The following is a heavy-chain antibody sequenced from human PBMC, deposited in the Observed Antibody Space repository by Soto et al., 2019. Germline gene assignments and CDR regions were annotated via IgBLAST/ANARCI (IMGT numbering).Heavy chain of an antibody. CDR1: GFSFSSYG. D-gene: IGHD6-6*01. J-gene: IGHJ3*02. CDR2: ISNDGNRK. Sequence: GESLKISCAASGFSFSSYGMHWVRQAPGRGLEWVTVISNDGNRKYYGESVKGRFSVSRDNDKDTLYLQMNGLRPEDTGVYYCAKVRRQLSALDMWGQGTTVTVSS. CDR3: AKVRRQLSALDM. V-gene: IGHV3-30*18.